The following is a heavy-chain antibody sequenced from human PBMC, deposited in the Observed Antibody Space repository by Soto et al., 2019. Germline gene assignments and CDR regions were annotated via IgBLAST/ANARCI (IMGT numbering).Heavy chain of an antibody. CDR2: IYYSGRT. J-gene: IGHJ5*02. V-gene: IGHV4-59*08. CDR1: GGSISGYY. CDR3: ARQWRPSYFNWSAP. D-gene: IGHD3-9*01. Sequence: PSDTLYLTCAASGGSISGYYCSWIRQPPGKGLEWIGYIYYSGRTNYNPSLKSRATISVDTSKTQFSLKLSSVTAADTAVYYCARQWRPSYFNWSAPWGPGTLVTVSS.